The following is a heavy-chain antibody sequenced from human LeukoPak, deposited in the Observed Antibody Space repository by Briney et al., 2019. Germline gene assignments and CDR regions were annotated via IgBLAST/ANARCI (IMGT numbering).Heavy chain of an antibody. CDR2: IYTSGIT. CDR1: GGSITSGSYY. Sequence: PSQTLSLTCTVSGGSITSGSYYWSWIRQPAGKGLEWIVRIYTSGITNYNPSLKSRATISVDTSKNQFSLKLSSVTAADTAVYFCARSDSSGYYAFDIWGQGTMVTASS. CDR3: ARSDSSGYYAFDI. J-gene: IGHJ3*02. V-gene: IGHV4-61*02. D-gene: IGHD3-22*01.